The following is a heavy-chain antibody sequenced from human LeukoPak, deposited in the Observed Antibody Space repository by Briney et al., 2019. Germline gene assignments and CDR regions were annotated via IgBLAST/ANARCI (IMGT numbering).Heavy chain of an antibody. D-gene: IGHD5-18*01. J-gene: IGHJ4*02. Sequence: ASVKVSCKASGYTFTGYYMHWVRQAPGQGLEWMGWINPNSGGTNYAQKFQGRVTMTRDTSISTAYMELSRLRSDDTAVYYCARARGYSYSWYFDYWGQGTLVTVSS. V-gene: IGHV1-2*02. CDR1: GYTFTGYY. CDR2: INPNSGGT. CDR3: ARARGYSYSWYFDY.